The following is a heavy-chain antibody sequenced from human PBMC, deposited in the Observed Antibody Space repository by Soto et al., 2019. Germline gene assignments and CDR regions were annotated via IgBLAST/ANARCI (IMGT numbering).Heavy chain of an antibody. CDR3: AREHRRDGYNWFRSDY. V-gene: IGHV1-18*01. D-gene: IGHD5-12*01. Sequence: GASVKVSCKASGYTFTSYGISWVRQAPGQGLEWMGWISAYNGNTNYAQKLQGRVTMTTDTSTSTAYMELRSLRSDDTAVYYCAREHRRDGYNWFRSDYWGQGTLVTVSS. CDR2: ISAYNGNT. J-gene: IGHJ4*02. CDR1: GYTFTSYG.